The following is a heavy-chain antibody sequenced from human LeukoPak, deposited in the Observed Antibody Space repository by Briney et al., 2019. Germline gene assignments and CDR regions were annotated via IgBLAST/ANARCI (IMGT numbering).Heavy chain of an antibody. Sequence: GGSMRLSCVASGFTFSSYAMNWVRQAPGKGLEWVSSISSNNNMYYADSVKGRFTISRDNAKNSPYLQMNSLGAEDTAVYYCAREGGFCFGETCRYFDYWGQGTLVTVSS. V-gene: IGHV3-69-1*01. J-gene: IGHJ4*02. CDR2: ISSNNNM. CDR1: GFTFSSYA. CDR3: AREGGFCFGETCRYFDY. D-gene: IGHD2-15*01.